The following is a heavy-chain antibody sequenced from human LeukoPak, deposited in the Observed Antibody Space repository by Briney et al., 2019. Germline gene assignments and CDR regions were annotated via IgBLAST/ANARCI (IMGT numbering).Heavy chain of an antibody. D-gene: IGHD3-16*01. CDR3: ARDGGGYGVHADYFQD. V-gene: IGHV4-31*03. J-gene: IGHJ1*01. CDR2: IYYMGGP. Sequence: SETLSLTCIVSGGSIRSGGYYWNWIRQYPGKGLDGIVYIYYMGGPYYNPSLKSRVTISVDTSKTQFSLKLYSVTAADTAVYYCARDGGGYGVHADYFQDWGQGTVVTVSS. CDR1: GGSIRSGGYY.